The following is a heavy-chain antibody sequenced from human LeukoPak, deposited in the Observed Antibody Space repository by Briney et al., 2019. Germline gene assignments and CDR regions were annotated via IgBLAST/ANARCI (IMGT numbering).Heavy chain of an antibody. CDR3: ASLDYGDYVDYYYGMDV. J-gene: IGHJ6*02. Sequence: GGSLRLSCAVSGFAFGSEAMSWVRQSPARGLEWVASISPGGGTTYYADYVKGRFTISRDNSKNTLYLQMNSLRAEDTAVYYCASLDYGDYVDYYYGMDVWGQGTTVTVSS. CDR1: GFAFGSEA. V-gene: IGHV3-23*01. CDR2: ISPGGGTT. D-gene: IGHD4-17*01.